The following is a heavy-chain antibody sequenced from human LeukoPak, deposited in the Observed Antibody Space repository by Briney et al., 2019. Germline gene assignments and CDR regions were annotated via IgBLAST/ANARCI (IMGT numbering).Heavy chain of an antibody. Sequence: SQTLSLTCAISGDTVSSNSAAWNWIRQSPSRGLEWLGRTYYRSKWYNDYAASVKSRISINPDTSKNHFSLQLNSVTPEDTAVYYCAKDGLPAAPRFWFDPWGQGTLVTVSS. CDR3: AKDGLPAAPRFWFDP. D-gene: IGHD2-2*01. CDR1: GDTVSSNSAA. J-gene: IGHJ5*02. CDR2: TYYRSKWYN. V-gene: IGHV6-1*01.